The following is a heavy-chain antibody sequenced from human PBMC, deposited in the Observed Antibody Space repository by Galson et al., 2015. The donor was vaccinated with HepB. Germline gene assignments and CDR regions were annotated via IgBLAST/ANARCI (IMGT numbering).Heavy chain of an antibody. D-gene: IGHD2-21*01. V-gene: IGHV1-69*13. CDR3: ARGGYCGCDCYPNRFAEYFQH. Sequence: SVKVSCKASGGTFSSYAFSWVRQAPGQGLEWMGGIIPIFGTANYAQKFQGRVTITADESTSTAYMELSSLRSEDTAVYYCARGGYCGCDCYPNRFAEYFQHWGQGTLVTVSS. CDR1: GGTFSSYA. CDR2: IIPIFGTA. J-gene: IGHJ1*01.